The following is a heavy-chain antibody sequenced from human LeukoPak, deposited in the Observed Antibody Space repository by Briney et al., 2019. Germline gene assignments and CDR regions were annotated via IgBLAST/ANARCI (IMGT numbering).Heavy chain of an antibody. J-gene: IGHJ6*02. D-gene: IGHD3-16*01. CDR2: INFSSSYI. V-gene: IGHV3-21*01. CDR3: ARESARGIYGLDV. CDR1: GFTFSSYS. Sequence: GGSLRLSCAASGFTFSSYSMNWVRQAPGKGLEWVSCINFSSSYIYYADSVKGRFTVSRDNAKNSLYLQMNSLGAEGTAVYYCARESARGIYGLDVWGQGTTVTVSS.